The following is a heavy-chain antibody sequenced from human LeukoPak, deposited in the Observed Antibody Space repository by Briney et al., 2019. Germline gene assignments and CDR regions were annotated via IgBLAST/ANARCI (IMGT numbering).Heavy chain of an antibody. CDR1: GHTFTSCG. CDR2: ISGYNGNT. V-gene: IGHV1-18*01. CDR3: ARVPMTTADY. J-gene: IGHJ4*02. Sequence: ASVKVSCKASGHTFTSCGISWVRQAPGQGLEWMGWISGYNGNTKYAQQLQGRVTMTTDTSTSTAYMELRSLRSDDTAVYYCARVPMTTADYWGQGTLVTVSS. D-gene: IGHD1-14*01.